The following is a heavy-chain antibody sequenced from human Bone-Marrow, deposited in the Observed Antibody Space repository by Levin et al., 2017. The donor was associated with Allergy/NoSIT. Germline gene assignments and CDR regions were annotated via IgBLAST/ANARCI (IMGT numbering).Heavy chain of an antibody. CDR1: GGSISSYY. CDR3: ATRVTLTTYFAFDV. D-gene: IGHD4-11*01. Sequence: TTSETLSLTCTVSGGSISSYYWSWIRQSPGKGLEWIGFIHYSGSTNYNPSLKSRVAISVDTSKNQFSLKLISVTAADTAVYYCATRVTLTTYFAFDVWGQGTLVTVSS. V-gene: IGHV4-59*01. CDR2: IHYSGST. J-gene: IGHJ3*01.